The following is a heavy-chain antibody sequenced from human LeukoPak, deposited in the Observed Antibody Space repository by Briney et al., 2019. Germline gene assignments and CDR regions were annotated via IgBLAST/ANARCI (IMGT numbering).Heavy chain of an antibody. V-gene: IGHV4-39*01. Sequence: PSETLSLTCTVSGGSISSSSYYWGWIRQPPGKGLEWIGNIYYSGSTYYNPSLESRVTISVDTSKNQFSLKLSSVTAADTAVYYCARLPTLDYWGQGTLVTVSS. CDR1: GGSISSSSYY. J-gene: IGHJ4*02. CDR3: ARLPTLDY. CDR2: IYYSGST.